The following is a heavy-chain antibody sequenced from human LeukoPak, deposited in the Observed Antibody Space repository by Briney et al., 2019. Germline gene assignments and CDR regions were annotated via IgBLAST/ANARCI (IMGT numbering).Heavy chain of an antibody. D-gene: IGHD3-9*01. CDR2: IIPIFGTA. CDR3: ARILTGYSDY. Sequence: SVKVSCKASGGTFSSYAISWVRQAPGQGLEWMGGIIPIFGTANYAQKLQGRVTMTTDTSTSTAYMELRSLRSDDTAVYYCARILTGYSDYWGQGTLVTVSS. CDR1: GGTFSSYA. V-gene: IGHV1-69*05. J-gene: IGHJ4*02.